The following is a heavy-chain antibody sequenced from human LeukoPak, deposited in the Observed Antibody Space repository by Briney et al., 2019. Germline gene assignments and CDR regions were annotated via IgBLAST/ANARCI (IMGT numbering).Heavy chain of an antibody. CDR1: GFTFSSYS. D-gene: IGHD4-17*01. J-gene: IGHJ4*02. Sequence: GGSLRLSCAASGFTFSSYSMNWVRQAPGKGLEWVSYISSSSSTIYYADSVKGRFTISRDNSKNTLYLEMNSLRADDTAVYYCAKDGDQVTVTKVDYWGQGTLVTVSS. CDR2: ISSSSSTI. V-gene: IGHV3-48*01. CDR3: AKDGDQVTVTKVDY.